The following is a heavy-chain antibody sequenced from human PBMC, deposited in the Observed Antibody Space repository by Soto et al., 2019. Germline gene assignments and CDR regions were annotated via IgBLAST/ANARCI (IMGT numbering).Heavy chain of an antibody. CDR2: INAGNGNK. CDR3: ARDQQWLVHAHYYYGMDV. D-gene: IGHD6-19*01. CDR1: GYTFTSYA. J-gene: IGHJ6*02. V-gene: IGHV1-3*01. Sequence: ASGKVSCKASGYTFTSYAMHLVRQAPGQRLEWMGRINAGNGNKKYSQKFQGRVTITRDTSASTTYKELSSLRSEDTAVYYCARDQQWLVHAHYYYGMDVWGQGTTVTVSS.